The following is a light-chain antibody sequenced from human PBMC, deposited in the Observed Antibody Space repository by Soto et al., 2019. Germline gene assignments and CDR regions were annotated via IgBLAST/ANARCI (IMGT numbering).Light chain of an antibody. CDR2: DAS. V-gene: IGKV3D-20*01. CDR3: QQYGSSPT. Sequence: ETVLTQSPATLSLSPGERATLSCGASQSVRSIYLAWYQHKRGLAPRLLIYDASSRATGIPDRFSGSGSGTDFTLTISRLEPEDFAVYYCQQYGSSPTFGQGTRLEIK. J-gene: IGKJ5*01. CDR1: QSVRSIY.